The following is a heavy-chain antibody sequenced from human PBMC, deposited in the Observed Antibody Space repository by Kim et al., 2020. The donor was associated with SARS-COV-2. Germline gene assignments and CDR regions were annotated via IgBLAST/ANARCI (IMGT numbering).Heavy chain of an antibody. V-gene: IGHV3-33*01. CDR2: IWYDGSNK. J-gene: IGHJ6*02. CDR1: GFTFSSYG. D-gene: IGHD6-13*01. Sequence: GGSLRLSCAASGFTFSSYGMHWVRQAPGKGLEWVAVIWYDGSNKYYADSVKGRFTISRDNSKNTLYLQMNSLRAEDTAVYYCARAGGSSWYGVYYYYYGMDVWGQGTTVTVSS. CDR3: ARAGGSSWYGVYYYYYGMDV.